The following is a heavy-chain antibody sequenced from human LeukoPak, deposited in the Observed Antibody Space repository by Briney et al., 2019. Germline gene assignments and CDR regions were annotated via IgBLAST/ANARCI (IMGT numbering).Heavy chain of an antibody. D-gene: IGHD3-3*01. V-gene: IGHV1-18*01. CDR2: ISGYSGNA. J-gene: IGHJ6*03. Sequence: GASVKVSCKASGYTLNNYAMTWVRQAPGQGLEWMGWISGYSGNAKYQAKFQGRVTMTTDRSTSTVYMELRSLMSDDTAVYYCARDDYDFWSGRDYYYYMDVWGKGTTVTVSS. CDR3: ARDDYDFWSGRDYYYYMDV. CDR1: GYTLNNYA.